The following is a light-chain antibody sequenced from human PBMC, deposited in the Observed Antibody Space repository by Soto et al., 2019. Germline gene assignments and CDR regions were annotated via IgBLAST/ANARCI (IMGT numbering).Light chain of an antibody. J-gene: IGKJ2*03. CDR2: GAS. Sequence: EIMLTQSPGTLSLSPGERATLSCKTRQAISSRDLAWYQQKFGQAPRLLIYGASTRAAGITDRFIGSGSGTDFTLTISRLEPEDVAVYYGQQYGGSPMYSFGQGTKLEIK. CDR1: QAISSRD. CDR3: QQYGGSPMYS. V-gene: IGKV3-20*01.